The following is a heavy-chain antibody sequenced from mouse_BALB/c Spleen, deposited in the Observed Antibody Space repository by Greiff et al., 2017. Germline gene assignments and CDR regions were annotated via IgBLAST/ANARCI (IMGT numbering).Heavy chain of an antibody. V-gene: IGHV2-9*02. Sequence: VMLVESGPGLVAPSQSLSITCTVSGFSLTSYGVHWVRQPPGKGLEWLGVIWAVGSTNYNSALMSRLSISKDNSKSQLFLKMNSLQTDDTAMYYCARDRSAMDYWGQGTSVTVSS. J-gene: IGHJ4*01. CDR1: GFSLTSYG. CDR3: ARDRSAMDY. CDR2: IWAVGST.